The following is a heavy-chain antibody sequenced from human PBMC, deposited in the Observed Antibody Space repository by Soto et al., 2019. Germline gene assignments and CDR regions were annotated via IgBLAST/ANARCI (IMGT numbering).Heavy chain of an antibody. V-gene: IGHV3-48*02. Sequence: PGGSLRLSCAASGFTFSSYSMNWVRQAPGKGLEWVSYISSSSSTVYYADSVKGRFTISRDNAKNSLYLQMNSLRDEDTAVYYCARDPQHYDYVWGSYRYPYYFDYWGQGT. CDR1: GFTFSSYS. J-gene: IGHJ4*02. CDR3: ARDPQHYDYVWGSYRYPYYFDY. D-gene: IGHD3-16*02. CDR2: ISSSSSTV.